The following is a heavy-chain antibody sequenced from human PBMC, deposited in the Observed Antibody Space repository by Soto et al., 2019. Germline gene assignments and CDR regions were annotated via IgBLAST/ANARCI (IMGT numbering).Heavy chain of an antibody. Sequence: GGSLRLSCAASGFTFSSYGMHWVRQAPGKGLEWVAVIWYDGSKEYYADSVKGRFTISRDNSKNTVYLQMNSLRADEDTAVYYCARDINWILDHWGQGTLVTVSS. CDR1: GFTFSSYG. CDR3: ARDINWILDH. J-gene: IGHJ4*02. D-gene: IGHD1-1*01. CDR2: IWYDGSKE. V-gene: IGHV3-33*01.